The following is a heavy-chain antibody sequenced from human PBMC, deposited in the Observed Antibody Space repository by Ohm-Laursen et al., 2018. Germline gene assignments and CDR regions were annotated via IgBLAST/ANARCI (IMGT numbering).Heavy chain of an antibody. CDR2: IGTAGDT. Sequence: SLRLSCAASGFTFSSYDMHWVRQATGKGLEWVSAIGTAGDTYYPGSVKGRFTISRENAKNSLYLQMNSLRTGDTAVYYCARGILDFWSGYEAPYYYGMDVWGQGTTVTVS. CDR3: ARGILDFWSGYEAPYYYGMDV. J-gene: IGHJ6*02. V-gene: IGHV3-13*01. CDR1: GFTFSSYD. D-gene: IGHD3-3*01.